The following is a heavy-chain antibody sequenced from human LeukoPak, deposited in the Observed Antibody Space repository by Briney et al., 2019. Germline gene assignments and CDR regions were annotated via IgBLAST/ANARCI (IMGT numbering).Heavy chain of an antibody. CDR3: ATGRGYSYGVDY. CDR1: GFTFSDYY. Sequence: GGSLRLSCAASGFTFSDYYISWIRQAPGKGLEWVSYISSSGNTIYYADSVKGRFTISRDNAKNSLYLQMNSLRAEDTAVYYCATGRGYSYGVDYWGQATLVTVSS. V-gene: IGHV3-11*01. CDR2: ISSSGNTI. J-gene: IGHJ4*02. D-gene: IGHD5-18*01.